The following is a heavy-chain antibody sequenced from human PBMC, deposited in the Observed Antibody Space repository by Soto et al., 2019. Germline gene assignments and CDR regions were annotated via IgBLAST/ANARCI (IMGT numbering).Heavy chain of an antibody. V-gene: IGHV4-59*08. CDR2: IYYSGST. CDR1: DFSISSYD. Sequence: PSETLSLTCTVSDFSISSYDWSWIRQPPGKGLEWIGYIYYSGSTNYNPSLKSRVAMSLDMSKNQFSLKLSSVTAADTAVYFCARRPLGYYYMDVWGKGTTVTVSS. CDR3: ARRPLGYYYMDV. J-gene: IGHJ6*03.